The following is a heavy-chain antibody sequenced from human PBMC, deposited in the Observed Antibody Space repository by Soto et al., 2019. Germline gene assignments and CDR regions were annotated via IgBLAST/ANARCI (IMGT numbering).Heavy chain of an antibody. CDR2: IIPVFGTA. CDR1: GGSLSNYG. Sequence: QVQLVQSGAEVKKPGSSVKVSCKASGGSLSNYGISWVRQAPGQGLEWMGGIIPVFGTANYAQKVQGRVTINADESTNIVYMDVTSLRSEDTAVYYCARGDATKIVVTTYYAMDVWGQGTTVTVSS. V-gene: IGHV1-69*12. CDR3: ARGDATKIVVTTYYAMDV. J-gene: IGHJ6*02. D-gene: IGHD4-17*01.